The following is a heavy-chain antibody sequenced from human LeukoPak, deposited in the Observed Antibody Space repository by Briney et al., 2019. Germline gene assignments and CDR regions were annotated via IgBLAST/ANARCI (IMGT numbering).Heavy chain of an antibody. CDR3: TRAGYDILTGYYPFFDY. D-gene: IGHD3-9*01. J-gene: IGHJ4*02. CDR2: ITSSSNYM. Sequence: GGFLRLSCAASGFTFNTYTLSWVRQAPGKGLEWVSSITSSSNYMYYADSVKGRFTISRDNAKNSLYLQMNSLRAEDTAVYYCTRAGYDILTGYYPFFDYWGQGTLVTVSS. CDR1: GFTFNTYT. V-gene: IGHV3-21*01.